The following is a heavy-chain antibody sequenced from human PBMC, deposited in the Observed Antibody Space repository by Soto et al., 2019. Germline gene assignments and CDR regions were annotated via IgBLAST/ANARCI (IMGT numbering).Heavy chain of an antibody. V-gene: IGHV4-59*01. CDR1: GGSISSYY. J-gene: IGHJ5*02. CDR2: IYYSGST. CDR3: ARDQGSSSWYGAGNWFDP. D-gene: IGHD6-13*01. Sequence: SETLSLTCTVSGGSISSYYWSWIRQPPGKGLEWIGYIYYSGSTNYNPSLKSRVTISVATSKNQFSLKLSSVTAADTAVYYCARDQGSSSWYGAGNWFDPWGQGTLVTVSS.